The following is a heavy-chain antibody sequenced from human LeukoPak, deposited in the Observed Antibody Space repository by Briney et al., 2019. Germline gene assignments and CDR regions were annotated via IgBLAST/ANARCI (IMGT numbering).Heavy chain of an antibody. V-gene: IGHV4-61*02. J-gene: IGHJ4*02. CDR3: ARASYHSSSWYEKAFTGFDY. Sequence: SQTLSLTCTVSGASISSGSYYWSWIRQPGGKGLEWIGRIYTSGSTNYNSSLRSRVTISVDTSKNRFSLKLSSVTAADAAVYYCARASYHSSSWYEKAFTGFDYWGQGTLVTVSS. D-gene: IGHD6-13*01. CDR2: IYTSGST. CDR1: GASISSGSYY.